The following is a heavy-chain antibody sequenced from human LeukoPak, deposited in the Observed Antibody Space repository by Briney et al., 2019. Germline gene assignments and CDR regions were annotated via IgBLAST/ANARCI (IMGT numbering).Heavy chain of an antibody. Sequence: GGSLRLSCAASEFTFSTYWMSWVRQAPGKGLEWVADIKQDGSEKYYVDSVKGRFTISRDNAKNSLYLQMNSLRAEDTAVFYCARVWSPPYTSTWPDYFDYWGQGTLVTV. CDR2: IKQDGSEK. CDR1: EFTFSTYW. V-gene: IGHV3-7*01. D-gene: IGHD6-13*01. J-gene: IGHJ4*02. CDR3: ARVWSPPYTSTWPDYFDY.